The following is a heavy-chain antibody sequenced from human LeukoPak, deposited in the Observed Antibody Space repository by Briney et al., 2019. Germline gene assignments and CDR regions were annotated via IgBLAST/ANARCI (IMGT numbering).Heavy chain of an antibody. V-gene: IGHV3-11*01. CDR2: ISSSGSTI. J-gene: IGHJ4*02. CDR3: ARAPRDSSSWYLPFDY. D-gene: IGHD6-13*01. Sequence: GGSLRLSCAASGFTFSDYYMSWIRQAPGKGLEWVSYISSSGSTIYYADSVKGRFTISRDNAKNSLYLQMNSLGAEDTAVYYCARAPRDSSSWYLPFDYWGQGTLVTVSS. CDR1: GFTFSDYY.